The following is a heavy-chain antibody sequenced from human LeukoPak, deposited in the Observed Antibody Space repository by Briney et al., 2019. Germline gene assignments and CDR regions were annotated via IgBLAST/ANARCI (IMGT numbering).Heavy chain of an antibody. CDR2: IIPIFGTA. Sequence: ASVKVSCKASGGTFSSYAISWVRQAPGQGLEWMGGIIPIFGTANYAQEFQGRVTITADESTSTAYMELSSLRSEDTAVYYCARVALGRRWLQTSYYYGMDVWGQGTTVTVSS. CDR3: ARVALGRRWLQTSYYYGMDV. CDR1: GGTFSSYA. D-gene: IGHD5-24*01. V-gene: IGHV1-69*13. J-gene: IGHJ6*02.